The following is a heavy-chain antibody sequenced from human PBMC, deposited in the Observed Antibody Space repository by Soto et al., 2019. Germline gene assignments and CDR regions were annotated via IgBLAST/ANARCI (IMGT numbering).Heavy chain of an antibody. CDR3: ARAFFYQGSDSRGYSFDAFDF. Sequence: SETLSLTCAVSGYSISSGYYWGWLRQPPGKGLEWFGSIYHGGSTYYNPSLNSRVTLSIDMTNNHVSLILNSVTAADTAVYHCARAFFYQGSDSRGYSFDAFDFWGPGTLVTVSS. CDR1: GYSISSGYY. D-gene: IGHD3-22*01. V-gene: IGHV4-38-2*01. J-gene: IGHJ3*01. CDR2: IYHGGST.